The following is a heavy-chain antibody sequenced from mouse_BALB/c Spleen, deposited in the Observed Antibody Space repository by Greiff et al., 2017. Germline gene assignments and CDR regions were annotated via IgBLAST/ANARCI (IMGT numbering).Heavy chain of an antibody. J-gene: IGHJ4*01. CDR3: ARRGSFFAMDY. V-gene: IGHV1-63*02. Sequence: QVQLQQSGAELVRPGTSVKISCKASGYTFTNYWLGWVKQRPGHGFEWIGDIYPGGGYTNYNEKFKGKATLTSDTSSSTAYMQLSSLTSEDSAVYFCARRGSFFAMDYWRKETSVTVST. CDR2: IYPGGGYT. CDR1: GYTFTNYW.